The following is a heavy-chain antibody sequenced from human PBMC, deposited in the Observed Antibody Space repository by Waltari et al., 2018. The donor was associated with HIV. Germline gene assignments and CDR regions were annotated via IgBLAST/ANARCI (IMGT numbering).Heavy chain of an antibody. CDR3: ARQTYDSSGYYSFDY. V-gene: IGHV4-59*08. CDR1: GGSISSYY. D-gene: IGHD3-22*01. J-gene: IGHJ4*02. Sequence: QVQLQESGPGLVKPSETLSLTCTVPGGSISSYYWSWIRQPPGKGLEWIGYIYYSGSTNYNPSLKSRVTISVDTSKNQFSLKLSSVTAADTAVYYCARQTYDSSGYYSFDYWGQGTLVTVSS. CDR2: IYYSGST.